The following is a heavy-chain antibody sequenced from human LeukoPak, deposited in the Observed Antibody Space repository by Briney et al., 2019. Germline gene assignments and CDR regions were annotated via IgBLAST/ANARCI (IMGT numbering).Heavy chain of an antibody. Sequence: ASVKVSCKASGYTFIRYGISWVRQAPGQRLEWMGWINAGNGNTKYSQEFQGRVTITRDTSASTAYMELSSLRSEDMAVYYCARGSGYDLVDWFDPWGQGTLVTVSS. D-gene: IGHD5-12*01. V-gene: IGHV1-3*03. CDR2: INAGNGNT. CDR3: ARGSGYDLVDWFDP. J-gene: IGHJ5*02. CDR1: GYTFIRYG.